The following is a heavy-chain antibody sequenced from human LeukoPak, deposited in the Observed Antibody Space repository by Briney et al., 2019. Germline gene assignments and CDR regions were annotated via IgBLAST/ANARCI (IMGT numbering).Heavy chain of an antibody. J-gene: IGHJ4*02. CDR3: TNEHDHSNRHPAASFDV. CDR1: GFTFYDYA. CDR2: INWNSDTR. Sequence: PGGSLTLSCAASGFTFYDYAMHWVWQAPGKGLEWVSGINWNSDTRAYADSVKGRFAISRDNAKNSLHLEMNSLTPEDTAIYYCTNEHDHSNRHPAASFDVWGQGILVTVSS. V-gene: IGHV3-9*01. D-gene: IGHD4-11*01.